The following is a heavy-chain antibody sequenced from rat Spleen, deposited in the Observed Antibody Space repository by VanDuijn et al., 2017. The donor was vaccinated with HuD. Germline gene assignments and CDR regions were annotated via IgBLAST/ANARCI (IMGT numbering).Heavy chain of an antibody. CDR1: GFTLSNYG. CDR2: ISPSGGIT. CDR3: ARHMAGLYVMDA. D-gene: IGHD1-3*01. Sequence: EVHLVESGGGLVHPGRSLKLSCAASGFTLSNYGMHWIRQAPTKGLERVASISPSGGITDYRDSVKGRFAISRDTAKSPLYLQMDSLRSEDTAHYYCARHMAGLYVMDAWGQGASVTVSS. V-gene: IGHV5-19*01. J-gene: IGHJ4*01.